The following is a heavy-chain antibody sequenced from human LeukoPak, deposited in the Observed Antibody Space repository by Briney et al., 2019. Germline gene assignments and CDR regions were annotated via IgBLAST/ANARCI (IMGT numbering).Heavy chain of an antibody. V-gene: IGHV4-34*01. CDR3: ARGSLWFGEDY. J-gene: IGHJ4*02. CDR1: GGSFSGYY. Sequence: SETLSLTCAVYGGSFSGYYWNWIRQPPGKGLEWIGEINHSGSTNYNPSLKSRVTISVDTSKNQFSLKLSSVTAADTAVYYCARGSLWFGEDYWGQGTLVTVSS. CDR2: INHSGST. D-gene: IGHD3-10*01.